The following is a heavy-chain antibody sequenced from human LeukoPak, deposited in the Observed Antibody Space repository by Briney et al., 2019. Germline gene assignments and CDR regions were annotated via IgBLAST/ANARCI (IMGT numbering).Heavy chain of an antibody. CDR1: GLTFRTYW. D-gene: IGHD2-8*01. CDR3: ATDLYD. CDR2: INQDGRQK. Sequence: GRSLRLSCAASGLTFRTYWMSWVSRALGKGREWVANINQDGRQKIYVDSVKGRFTLSRDKIRNSLCLQMNSRRDGDAAAYYCATDLYDWGQRTLISGSS. V-gene: IGHV3-7*01. J-gene: IGHJ4*02.